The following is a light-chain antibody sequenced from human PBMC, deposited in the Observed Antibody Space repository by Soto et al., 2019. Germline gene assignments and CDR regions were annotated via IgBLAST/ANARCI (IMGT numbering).Light chain of an antibody. J-gene: IGKJ2*01. Sequence: EIVMTQSPATLSVSPGGRATLSCRASQSVSSYLAWHQQRPGQPPRLLIYRASTRATNIPARFSGSGSGTEFSLTISSLQSEDFAVYYCQQYSTWPPRYTFGQGTKLEI. CDR2: RAS. CDR1: QSVSSY. CDR3: QQYSTWPPRYT. V-gene: IGKV3-15*01.